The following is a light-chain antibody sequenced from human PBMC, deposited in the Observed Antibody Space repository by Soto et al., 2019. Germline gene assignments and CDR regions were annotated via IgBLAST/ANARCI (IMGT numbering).Light chain of an antibody. J-gene: IGKJ4*01. CDR2: LGS. V-gene: IGKV2-28*01. Sequence: DIVLTQSPLSLPVTSGEPASISCSSIQSLLHSNGYTYLDWYVQKPGQSPQLLIYLGSNRASGVPDRFSGSGSGTDFTLKISRVEAEDVGIYYCMQGLTTPLTFGGGTKVDIK. CDR3: MQGLTTPLT. CDR1: QSLLHSNGYTY.